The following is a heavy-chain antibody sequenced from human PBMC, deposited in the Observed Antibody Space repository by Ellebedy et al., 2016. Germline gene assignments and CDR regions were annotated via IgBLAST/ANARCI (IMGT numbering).Heavy chain of an antibody. CDR2: ITTDGTTT. CDR3: AGAPHCGGGRCSGLYYNGMDV. Sequence: GGSLRLXCAASGLNFSTYWVHWARQVPGEGLVWVSRITTDGTTTTYADSVKGRFTISRDNAKNTLYLQMNSLRADDTAVYYCAGAPHCGGGRCSGLYYNGMDVWGQGTTVTVSS. J-gene: IGHJ6*02. V-gene: IGHV3-74*01. D-gene: IGHD2-21*01. CDR1: GLNFSTYW.